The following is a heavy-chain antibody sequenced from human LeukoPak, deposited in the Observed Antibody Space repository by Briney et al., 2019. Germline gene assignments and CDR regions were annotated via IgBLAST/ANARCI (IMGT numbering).Heavy chain of an antibody. V-gene: IGHV4-39*01. Sequence: SETLSLTCTVSGGSISNNRYYWDWIRQPPGKGLEWIASIYYSGSTYYNPSLKSRVTISIDTSKNQFSLKLSSVTAADTAVYFCSRHDGGYWGQGTLVTVSS. CDR1: GGSISNNRYY. D-gene: IGHD3-10*01. CDR2: IYYSGST. CDR3: SRHDGGY. J-gene: IGHJ4*02.